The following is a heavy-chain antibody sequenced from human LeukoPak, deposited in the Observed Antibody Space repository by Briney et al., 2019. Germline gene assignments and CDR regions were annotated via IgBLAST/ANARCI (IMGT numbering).Heavy chain of an antibody. CDR2: IGGRDGST. Sequence: GGSLRLSCAASGFTFSSYGMSWVRQAPGKGLEWVSAIGGRDGSTYYADSVKGRFTISRDNSKNTLYVQVNSLRAEDTAVYYCAKGHYYGSGSLDYWGQGTLVTVSS. J-gene: IGHJ4*02. D-gene: IGHD3-10*01. CDR1: GFTFSSYG. V-gene: IGHV3-23*01. CDR3: AKGHYYGSGSLDY.